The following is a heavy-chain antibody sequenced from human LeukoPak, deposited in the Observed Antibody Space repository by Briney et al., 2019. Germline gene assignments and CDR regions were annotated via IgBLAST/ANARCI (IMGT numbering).Heavy chain of an antibody. CDR1: GGSFSGYY. J-gene: IGHJ5*02. V-gene: IGHV4-34*01. D-gene: IGHD3-10*01. CDR2: INHSGST. Sequence: SETLSLTCAVYGGSFSGYYWSWIRQPPGKGLEWIGEINHSGSTNYNPSLKSRVTISVDTSKNQLSLKLSSVTAADTAVYYCAXXXXSGSYVWFDPWGQGTLVTVSS. CDR3: AXXXXSGSYVWFDP.